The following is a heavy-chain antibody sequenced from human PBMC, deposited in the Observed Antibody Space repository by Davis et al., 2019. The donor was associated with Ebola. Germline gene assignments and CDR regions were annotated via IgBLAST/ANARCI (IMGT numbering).Heavy chain of an antibody. D-gene: IGHD7-27*01. CDR3: ARAQLGIYDY. J-gene: IGHJ4*02. CDR2: IRSKANSYAT. V-gene: IGHV3-73*01. CDR1: GFTFSGSA. Sequence: GGSLRLSCAASGFTFSGSAMHWVRQASGKGLEWVGRIRSKANSYATAYAASVKGRFTISRDDSKNTAYLQMNSLKTEDTAVYYCARAQLGIYDYWGQGTLVTVSS.